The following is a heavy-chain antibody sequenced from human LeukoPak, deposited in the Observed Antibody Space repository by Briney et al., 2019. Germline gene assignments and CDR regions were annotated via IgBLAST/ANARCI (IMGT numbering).Heavy chain of an antibody. V-gene: IGHV4-59*01. Sequence: SETLSLTCTVFGGSISSYYWSWIRQPPGKGLEWIGYIYYSGTTNYNPSLKSRVTISVGTSKNQFSLKLSSVTAADTAVYYCARSNYYGLSDYWGQGTLVTVSS. D-gene: IGHD3-10*01. CDR3: ARSNYYGLSDY. J-gene: IGHJ4*02. CDR2: IYYSGTT. CDR1: GGSISSYY.